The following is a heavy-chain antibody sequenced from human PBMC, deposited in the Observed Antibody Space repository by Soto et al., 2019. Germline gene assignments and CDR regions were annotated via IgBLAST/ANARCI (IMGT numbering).Heavy chain of an antibody. CDR2: IYYSGST. CDR3: ATSSTKEITIYYGNFDY. V-gene: IGHV4-31*03. D-gene: IGHD3-10*01. Sequence: SETLSLTCTVSGGSIANGRYYWSWIRQHPGKGLEWIGYIYYSGSTYYNPSLKSRLTISIDTPKNQFSLKLRSMTAADTAVYYCATSSTKEITIYYGNFDYWGQGTLVTVSS. J-gene: IGHJ4*02. CDR1: GGSIANGRYY.